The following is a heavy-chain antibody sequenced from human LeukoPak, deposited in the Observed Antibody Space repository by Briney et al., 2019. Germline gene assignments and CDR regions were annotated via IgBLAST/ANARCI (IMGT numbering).Heavy chain of an antibody. D-gene: IGHD3-22*01. Sequence: SETLCLTCSVSGGSIRNYFWSWIRQPAGKGLEWIGRIYTSGSTDYNPSLRSRVTMSVDTSRNQFSLKLTSMTAADTAVYYCARESKSYDGSGFYHDYWGQGTLVAVSS. CDR3: ARESKSYDGSGFYHDY. CDR1: GGSIRNYF. V-gene: IGHV4-4*07. CDR2: IYTSGST. J-gene: IGHJ4*02.